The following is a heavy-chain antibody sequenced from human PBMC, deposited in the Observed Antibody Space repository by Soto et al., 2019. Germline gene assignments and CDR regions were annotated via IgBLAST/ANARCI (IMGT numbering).Heavy chain of an antibody. CDR2: ISGYNGDT. D-gene: IGHD3-10*01. CDR3: ARDKMIYTFGSGTFDN. Sequence: QIHLVQSGAEVKKPGASVKVSCKASGYTFRSFGISWVRQAPGQGLEWMGWISGYNGDTDTAQNFQDRLTMTTDTSTNTANMELRSLRSDDTAVYYCARDKMIYTFGSGTFDNWGQGTVVTVSS. V-gene: IGHV1-18*04. CDR1: GYTFRSFG. J-gene: IGHJ4*02.